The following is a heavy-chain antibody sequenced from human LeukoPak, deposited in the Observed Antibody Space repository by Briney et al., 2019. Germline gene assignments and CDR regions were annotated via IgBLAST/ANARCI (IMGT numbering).Heavy chain of an antibody. Sequence: SETLSLTCTVSGGSISSSSYYWGWIRQPPGKGLEWIGSIYYSGSTYYNPSLKSRVTISVDTSKNQFSLKMRSVTAADTAVYYCARMSGSLREWFVPWGQGTLVTVSS. V-gene: IGHV4-39*07. CDR2: IYYSGST. J-gene: IGHJ5*02. CDR3: ARMSGSLREWFVP. CDR1: GGSISSSSYY. D-gene: IGHD1-26*01.